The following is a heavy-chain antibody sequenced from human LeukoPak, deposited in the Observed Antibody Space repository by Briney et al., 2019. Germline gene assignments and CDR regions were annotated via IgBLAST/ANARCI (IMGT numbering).Heavy chain of an antibody. Sequence: PSETLSLTCTVSGGSISSGDYYWSWIRQPPGKGLEWIGYIYYSGSTYYNQFLNSRVTISVDTSKNQFSLKLSSVTAVDTAVYYCARALITIFGVVYSFDIWGQGTMVTVSS. CDR3: ARALITIFGVVYSFDI. CDR2: IYYSGST. J-gene: IGHJ3*02. V-gene: IGHV4-30-4*08. CDR1: GGSISSGDYY. D-gene: IGHD3-3*01.